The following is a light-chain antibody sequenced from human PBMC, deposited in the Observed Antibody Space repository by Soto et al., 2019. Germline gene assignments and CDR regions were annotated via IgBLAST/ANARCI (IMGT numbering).Light chain of an antibody. Sequence: QSALTQPASASGSPGQSITISCTGTSSDIGAYNFVSWYQQHPGKAPKLMLSDVNIRPSGVSNRFSGSKSGTTASLPISGLQAEDEADYYCTSWTTSTTMIFGGGTKVTVL. CDR2: DVN. J-gene: IGLJ2*01. V-gene: IGLV2-14*03. CDR3: TSWTTSTTMI. CDR1: SSDIGAYNF.